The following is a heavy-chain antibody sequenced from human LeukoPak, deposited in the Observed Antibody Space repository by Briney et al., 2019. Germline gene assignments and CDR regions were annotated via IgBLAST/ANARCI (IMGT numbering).Heavy chain of an antibody. Sequence: GGSLRLSCVASGFSFSSYAMTWVRQAPGKGLEWVSAISGSGGRTYYADSVKGRFTVSRDHSKSTLFLQVNTLRAEDTAVFDCAKGSYYDNSGHYSFDYWGQGTLVTVSS. V-gene: IGHV3-23*01. J-gene: IGHJ4*02. CDR1: GFSFSSYA. CDR2: ISGSGGRT. CDR3: AKGSYYDNSGHYSFDY. D-gene: IGHD3-22*01.